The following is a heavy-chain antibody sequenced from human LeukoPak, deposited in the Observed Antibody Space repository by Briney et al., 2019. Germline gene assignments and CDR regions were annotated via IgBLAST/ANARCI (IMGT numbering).Heavy chain of an antibody. CDR3: AREMSPTDPFFDY. J-gene: IGHJ4*02. V-gene: IGHV1-2*02. CDR1: GYTFTGYY. Sequence: EASVKVSCKASGYTFTGYYMHWVRQAPGQGLEWMGWINPNSGGTNYAQKFQGRVTMTRDTSISTAYMELSRLRSDDTAVYYCAREMSPTDPFFDYWGQGTSVTVSS. CDR2: INPNSGGT.